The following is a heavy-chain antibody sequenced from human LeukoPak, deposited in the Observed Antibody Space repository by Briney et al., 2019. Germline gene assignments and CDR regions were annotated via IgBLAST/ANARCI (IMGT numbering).Heavy chain of an antibody. J-gene: IGHJ4*02. CDR1: GYSISSGYY. CDR2: IYHSGNT. CDR3: ARGGGGSGSYYDYYFDF. D-gene: IGHD3-10*01. Sequence: SETLSLTCSVSGYSISSGYYWGWIRQPPGKGPEWIGNIYHSGNTYYNPFLRSRVTISVDTSKNQFSLKLNSVTAADTAVYYCARGGGGSGSYYDYYFDFWGQGALVTVSS. V-gene: IGHV4-38-2*02.